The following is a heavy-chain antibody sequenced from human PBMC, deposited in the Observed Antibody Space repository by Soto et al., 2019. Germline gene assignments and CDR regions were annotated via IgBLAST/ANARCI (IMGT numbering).Heavy chain of an antibody. CDR2: INAGNGNT. CDR1: GYTFTSYA. J-gene: IGHJ5*02. D-gene: IGHD6-19*01. V-gene: IGHV1-3*01. CDR3: ARDKGGIAVAGSPGWFDP. Sequence: ASVQLSCKASGYTFTSYAMHWVRQAPGQRLEWMGWINAGNGNTKYSQKFQGRVTITRDTSASTAYMELSSLRSEDTAVYYCARDKGGIAVAGSPGWFDPWGQGTLVTVSS.